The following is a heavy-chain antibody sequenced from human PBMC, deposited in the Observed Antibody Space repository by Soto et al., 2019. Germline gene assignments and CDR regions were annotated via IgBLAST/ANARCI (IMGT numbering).Heavy chain of an antibody. CDR1: GDSVSSNSVA. CDR3: ASLQGSIGVVDY. D-gene: IGHD3-3*01. V-gene: IGHV6-1*01. Sequence: PSQTLSLTCAISGDSVSSNSVAWNWIRQSPSRGLEWLGRTYYRSKWYNDYAVSVKSRITINPDTSKNQFSLQLNSVTPEDTAVYYCASLQGSIGVVDYWGQGTLVTVSS. CDR2: TYYRSKWYN. J-gene: IGHJ4*02.